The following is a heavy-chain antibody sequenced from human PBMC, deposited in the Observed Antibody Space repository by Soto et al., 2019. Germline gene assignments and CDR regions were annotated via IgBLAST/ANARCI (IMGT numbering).Heavy chain of an antibody. D-gene: IGHD4-17*01. V-gene: IGHV2-5*02. CDR1: GFSLSTYHMG. Sequence: QITLKESGPTLVRPAQTLTLTCDFSGFSLSTYHMGVAWIRQPPGKPLEWLALLYWDDDKRYSPSLKDRLAISKDTSNNQVVLTITNIDPGDSATYFCAHAGDYDLLTFDHWGAGTLVTVSS. J-gene: IGHJ4*01. CDR2: LYWDDDK. CDR3: AHAGDYDLLTFDH.